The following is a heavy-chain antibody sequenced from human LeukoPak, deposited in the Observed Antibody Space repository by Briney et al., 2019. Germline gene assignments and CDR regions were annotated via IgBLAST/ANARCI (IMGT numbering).Heavy chain of an antibody. V-gene: IGHV4-4*07. D-gene: IGHD2-2*01. CDR3: ARDALYCSSTSCYRYWYFDL. CDR1: GGSISSYY. J-gene: IGHJ2*01. Sequence: SETLSLTCTVSGGSISSYYWSWVRQPAGKGLEWIGRIYTSGSTNYNPSLKSRVTMSVDTSKNQFSLKLSSVTAADTAVYYCARDALYCSSTSCYRYWYFDLWGRGTLVTVSS. CDR2: IYTSGST.